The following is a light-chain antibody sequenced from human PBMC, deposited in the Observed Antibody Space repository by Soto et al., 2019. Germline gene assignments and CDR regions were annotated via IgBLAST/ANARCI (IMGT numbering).Light chain of an antibody. CDR3: QQYNNWPHT. Sequence: EIVMTQSPATLSVSPGERATLSCRAGQSVSSKLAWFQQKPGQAPSLLIYGVSTRATGVPVRFSGSGSGTEFTLTINSLQSEDFAVYYCQQYNNWPHTFGQGTKVDIK. CDR1: QSVSSK. J-gene: IGKJ2*01. V-gene: IGKV3-15*01. CDR2: GVS.